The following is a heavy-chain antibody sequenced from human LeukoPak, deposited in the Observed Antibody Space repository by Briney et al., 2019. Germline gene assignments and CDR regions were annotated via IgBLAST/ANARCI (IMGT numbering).Heavy chain of an antibody. CDR3: ARKGASSYHDSTGYLPFDP. CDR1: GFTFSSHT. CDR2: ISSSSSYI. Sequence: GGSLRLSCAASGFTFSSHTISWVRQAPGKGLEWVSSISSSSSYIYYADSVKGRFTISRDNAKNSLYLQMNSLRAEDTAVYYCARKGASSYHDSTGYLPFDPWGQGTLVTVSS. D-gene: IGHD3-22*01. V-gene: IGHV3-21*01. J-gene: IGHJ5*02.